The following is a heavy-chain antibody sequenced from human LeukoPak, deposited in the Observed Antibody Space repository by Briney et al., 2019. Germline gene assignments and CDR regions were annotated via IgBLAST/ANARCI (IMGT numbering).Heavy chain of an antibody. D-gene: IGHD3-22*01. CDR1: GYTFTSYY. Sequence: GASVKVSCKTSGYTFTSYYMHWVRPAPGQGLEWMGIINPSGGSTSYAQKFQGRVTMTRDTSTSTVYMELSSLRSDDTAVYYCARDPRYDSSGYYGDAFDVWGQGTMVTVSS. CDR2: INPSGGST. CDR3: ARDPRYDSSGYYGDAFDV. V-gene: IGHV1-46*01. J-gene: IGHJ3*01.